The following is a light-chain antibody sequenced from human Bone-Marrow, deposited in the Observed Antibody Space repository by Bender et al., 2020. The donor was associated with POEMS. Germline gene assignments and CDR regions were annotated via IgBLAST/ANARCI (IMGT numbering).Light chain of an antibody. CDR2: DND. CDR1: SSNIGDQF. V-gene: IGLV1-51*01. CDR3: ATWDNILSVVV. Sequence: QSVLTQPPSVSAAPGQKVTISCSGSSSNIGDQFVSWYQHLPGTAPKLLIYDNDNRPSGIPDRFFGSRSATSATLGITGLQTGDEADYYCATWDNILSVVVFGGGTKLTVL. J-gene: IGLJ2*01.